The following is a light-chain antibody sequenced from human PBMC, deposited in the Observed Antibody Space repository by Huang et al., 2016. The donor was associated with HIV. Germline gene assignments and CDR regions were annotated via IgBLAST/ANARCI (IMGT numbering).Light chain of an antibody. CDR1: QGISTR. CDR2: DAS. CDR3: LQHNGHPLT. Sequence: DIQMTHSPSVMSASVGDRVTISCRASQGISTRLVWFQQKPGRGPKRLSHDASSWESGVPTRFSGSGSGTEFTLTINSLQPEDFATYYCLQHNGHPLTFGEGTRVEIK. J-gene: IGKJ4*01. V-gene: IGKV1-17*03.